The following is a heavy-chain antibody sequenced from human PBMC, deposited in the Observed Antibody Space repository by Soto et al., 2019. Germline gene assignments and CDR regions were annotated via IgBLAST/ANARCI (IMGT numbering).Heavy chain of an antibody. V-gene: IGHV3-33*01. J-gene: IGHJ5*02. CDR1: GYNFGSFG. CDR2: IWYDGSNK. D-gene: IGHD6-19*01. Sequence: PGGSLRLSCAASGYNFGSFGMHWVRQAPGKGLEWVAFIWYDGSNKYYADSVKGRFTVSRDNSKNSLSLQMNSLRDEDTAVYYCARGRSVGGWTCDPWGKGTPVTVSS. CDR3: ARGRSVGGWTCDP.